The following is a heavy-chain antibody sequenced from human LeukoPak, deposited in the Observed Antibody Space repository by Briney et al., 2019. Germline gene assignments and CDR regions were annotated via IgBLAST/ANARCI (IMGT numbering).Heavy chain of an antibody. J-gene: IGHJ4*02. CDR1: VFTFSSYT. D-gene: IGHD7-27*01. CDR2: ITGSGGDT. Sequence: GGSLRLSRAASVFTFSSYTMNWVRQGPGRGLEWVSAITGSGGDTHYADSVKGRFTISRDNSKNTLYLQMNSLRAEDTAVYYCAKGGPDWGSYFDYWGQGTLVTVSS. V-gene: IGHV3-23*01. CDR3: AKGGPDWGSYFDY.